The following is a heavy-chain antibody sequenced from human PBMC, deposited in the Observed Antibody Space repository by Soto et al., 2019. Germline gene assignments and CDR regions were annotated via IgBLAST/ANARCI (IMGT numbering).Heavy chain of an antibody. V-gene: IGHV4-59*01. CDR2: IYSSGRT. D-gene: IGHD3-22*01. Sequence: PSETLSLTFTVSGGSISSYYWSWIRQPPGKGLEWIGYIYSSGRTDYNSSLKSRVTISLDTSKNQFSLKLSSVTAADTAVYYCARTDSRGQWAAWYWGQGTLVTVSS. CDR1: GGSISSYY. CDR3: ARTDSRGQWAAWY. J-gene: IGHJ4*02.